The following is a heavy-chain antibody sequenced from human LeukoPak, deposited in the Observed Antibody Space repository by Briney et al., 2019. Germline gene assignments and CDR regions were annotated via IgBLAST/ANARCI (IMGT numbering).Heavy chain of an antibody. CDR3: EKDRTGLDMGAIDY. D-gene: IGHD1-14*01. CDR2: ISYDGSNK. Sequence: PGGSLRFSCAASGFTFSSYGMHWVRQAPGKGLEWVAVISYDGSNKYYADSVKGRFTISRDNSKNTLYLQMNSLRAEDTAVYYCEKDRTGLDMGAIDYWGQGTLVTVST. CDR1: GFTFSSYG. J-gene: IGHJ4*02. V-gene: IGHV3-30*18.